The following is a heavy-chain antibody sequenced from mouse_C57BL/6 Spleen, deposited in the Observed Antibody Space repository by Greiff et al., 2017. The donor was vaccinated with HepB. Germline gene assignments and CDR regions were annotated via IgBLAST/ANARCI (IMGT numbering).Heavy chain of an antibody. D-gene: IGHD1-1*01. J-gene: IGHJ1*03. CDR2: IYPYNGVS. Sequence: VHVKQSGPELVKPGASVKISCKASGYSFTGYYMHWVKQSHGNILDWIGYIYPYNGVSSYNQKFKGKATLTVDKSSSTAYMELRSLTSEDSAVYYCARWGHYYGSSAGGYFDVWGTGTTVTVSS. V-gene: IGHV1-31*01. CDR3: ARWGHYYGSSAGGYFDV. CDR1: GYSFTGYY.